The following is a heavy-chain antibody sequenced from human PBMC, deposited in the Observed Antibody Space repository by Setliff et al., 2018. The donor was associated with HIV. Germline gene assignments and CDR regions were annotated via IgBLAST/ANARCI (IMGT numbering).Heavy chain of an antibody. CDR1: GYTFTSYY. J-gene: IGHJ4*02. CDR2: INPNSGDT. D-gene: IGHD3-10*01. Sequence: ASVKVSCKASGYTFTSYYMHWVRQAPGQGLEWMGWINPNSGDTNYAQKFQGWVTMTRDTSISTAYMELSRLRSDDTAVYYCAREGRMTKRFDYWGQGTLVTVSS. CDR3: AREGRMTKRFDY. V-gene: IGHV1-2*04.